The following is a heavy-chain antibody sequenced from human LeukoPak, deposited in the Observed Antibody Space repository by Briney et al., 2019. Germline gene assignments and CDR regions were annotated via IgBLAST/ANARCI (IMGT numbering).Heavy chain of an antibody. CDR3: ARHPSYYYDSSGYPDY. CDR2: IYYSGSS. Sequence: SETQSLTCTVSGGSISSSSYYWGWIRQPPGKGLEWIGSIYYSGSSYYNPSLKSRVTISVDTSKNQFSLRLSSVTAADTAVYYCARHPSYYYDSSGYPDYWGQGTLVTVSS. V-gene: IGHV4-39*01. J-gene: IGHJ4*02. CDR1: GGSISSSSYY. D-gene: IGHD3-22*01.